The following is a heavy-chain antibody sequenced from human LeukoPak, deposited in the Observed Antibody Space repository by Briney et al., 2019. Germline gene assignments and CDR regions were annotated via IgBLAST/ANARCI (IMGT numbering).Heavy chain of an antibody. D-gene: IGHD5-12*01. CDR2: ISSSSSYI. CDR3: AKSVATIREFDY. CDR1: GFTFSSYS. J-gene: IGHJ4*02. V-gene: IGHV3-21*01. Sequence: GGSLRLSCAASGFTFSSYSMNWVRQAPGKGLEWVSSISSSSSYIYYADSVKGRFTISRDNAKNSLYLQMNSLRAEGTAVYYCAKSVATIREFDYWGQGTLVTVSS.